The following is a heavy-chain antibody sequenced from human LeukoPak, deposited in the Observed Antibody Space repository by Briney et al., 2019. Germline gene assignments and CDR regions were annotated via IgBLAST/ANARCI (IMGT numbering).Heavy chain of an antibody. CDR1: GGSIRSYY. CDR3: ARVVGSSWFDY. Sequence: SETLSLICNVSGGSIRSYYWGWIRQPPGKGLEWIGGIYHSGSTYHNPSLKSRVTISEDTSKNQFSLKLSSVTAADTAVYYCARVVGSSWFDYWGQGTLVTVSS. V-gene: IGHV4-39*07. D-gene: IGHD6-13*01. J-gene: IGHJ4*02. CDR2: IYHSGST.